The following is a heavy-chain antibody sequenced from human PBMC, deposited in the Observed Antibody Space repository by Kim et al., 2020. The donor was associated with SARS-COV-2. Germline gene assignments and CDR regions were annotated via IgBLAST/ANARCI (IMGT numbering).Heavy chain of an antibody. Sequence: SETLSLTCAVYGGSFSGYYWSWIRQPPGKGLEWIGEINHSGSTNYNPSLKSRVTISVDTSKNQFSLKLSSVTAADTAVYYCARGLRWGRYFDWSYYFDYWGQGTLVTVSS. CDR2: INHSGST. V-gene: IGHV4-34*01. CDR3: ARGLRWGRYFDWSYYFDY. D-gene: IGHD3-9*01. CDR1: GGSFSGYY. J-gene: IGHJ4*02.